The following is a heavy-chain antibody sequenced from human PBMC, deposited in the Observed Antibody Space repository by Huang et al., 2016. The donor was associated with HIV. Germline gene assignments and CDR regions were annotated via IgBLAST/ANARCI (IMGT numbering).Heavy chain of an antibody. J-gene: IGHJ4*02. CDR1: GGSINSHY. CDR2: ILDSGDT. Sequence: QVQLQESGPGLVKPSETLSLTCTVSGGSINSHYWSWIRPSAGRGLEWIGSILDSGDTNYNPSLNSRVSIAVDTSKNQFSLTLTSVTAADTAMYYCTSENPFDFWGQGILVTVSS. V-gene: IGHV4-59*11. CDR3: TSENPFDF.